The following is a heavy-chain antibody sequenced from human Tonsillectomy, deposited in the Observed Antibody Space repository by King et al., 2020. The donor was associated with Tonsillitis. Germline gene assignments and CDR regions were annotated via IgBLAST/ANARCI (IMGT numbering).Heavy chain of an antibody. CDR3: ARAKGGYCTGAGCYPGDY. V-gene: IGHV3-30-3*01. Sequence: QLVQSGGGVVQPGRSLRLSCAASGFTFSSYAFYWVLQAPGKGLEWLAVLSYDGSNKYHADSVKGRFSIPRENSKNTLYLQMHSLRPEETAVYYCARAKGGYCTGAGCYPGDYWGQGALVTVSS. D-gene: IGHD2-15*01. J-gene: IGHJ4*02. CDR2: LSYDGSNK. CDR1: GFTFSSYA.